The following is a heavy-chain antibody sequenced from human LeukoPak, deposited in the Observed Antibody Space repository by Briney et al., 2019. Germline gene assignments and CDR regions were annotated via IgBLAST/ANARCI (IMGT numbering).Heavy chain of an antibody. Sequence: PSETLSLTCTVSGGSMSSFYWTWIRQPPGKGLEWIGCIYYSGTTNYNPSLKSRVSISVDTSKNQFSLNLTSVTAADTVVYYCAKGNWNYAHWGQGSLVTVSA. CDR3: AKGNWNYAH. V-gene: IGHV4-59*03. CDR2: IYYSGTT. D-gene: IGHD1-7*01. CDR1: GGSMSSFY. J-gene: IGHJ4*02.